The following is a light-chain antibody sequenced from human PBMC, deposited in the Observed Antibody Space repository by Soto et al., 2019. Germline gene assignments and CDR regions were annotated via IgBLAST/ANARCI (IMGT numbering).Light chain of an antibody. CDR3: ETWDSNPRV. J-gene: IGLJ2*01. Sequence: QSVLTQSSSASASLGSSVKLTCTLSSGHSSYIIAWHQQQPGKAPRYLMKLEGSGSYNKGSGVPDRFSGSSSGADRYLTISTLQFEDEADYYCETWDSNPRVFGGGTQLTVL. CDR1: SGHSSYI. CDR2: LEGSGSY. V-gene: IGLV4-60*02.